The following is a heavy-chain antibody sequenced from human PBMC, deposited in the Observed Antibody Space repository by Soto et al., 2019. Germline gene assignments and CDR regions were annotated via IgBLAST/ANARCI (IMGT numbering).Heavy chain of an antibody. CDR3: ARRSKEDIVVVPAARDGDAFDI. V-gene: IGHV5-51*01. CDR1: GYSFTSYW. Sequence: GESLKISCKGSGYSFTSYWIGWVRQMPGKGLEWMGIIYPGDSDTRDSPSFQGQVTISCYKSISTAYLQWRSLKAYDTAMYYCARRSKEDIVVVPAARDGDAFDIWGQGTMVTVSS. J-gene: IGHJ3*02. D-gene: IGHD2-2*01. CDR2: IYPGDSDT.